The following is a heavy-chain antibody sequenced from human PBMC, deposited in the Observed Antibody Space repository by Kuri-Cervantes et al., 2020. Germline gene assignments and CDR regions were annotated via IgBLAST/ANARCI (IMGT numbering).Heavy chain of an antibody. D-gene: IGHD3-22*01. V-gene: IGHV3-30-3*01. CDR2: ISYHGSDK. J-gene: IGHJ4*02. CDR3: AKGDMIMALY. CDR1: GFTFNTSS. Sequence: GESLKISCAASGFTFNTSSIHWVRQTPGKGLEWVAVISYHGSDKYYGDSVEGRFIISRDNSKNTLYLQMNSLGTEDTGVYYCAKGDMIMALYWGQGTLVTVSS.